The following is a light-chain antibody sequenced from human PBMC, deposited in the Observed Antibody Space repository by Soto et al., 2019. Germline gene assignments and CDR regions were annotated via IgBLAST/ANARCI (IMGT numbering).Light chain of an antibody. Sequence: QAVVTQPASVSGSPGQSITISCTGTTTDVGSYNLVSWYQQHPGRAPKLMIYEVSRRPSGVSNRFSGSKSGNTASLTISGLQAEDEADYYCCSWAGSNTFYFFGTGTKLTVL. V-gene: IGLV2-23*02. CDR1: TTDVGSYNL. J-gene: IGLJ1*01. CDR2: EVS. CDR3: CSWAGSNTFYF.